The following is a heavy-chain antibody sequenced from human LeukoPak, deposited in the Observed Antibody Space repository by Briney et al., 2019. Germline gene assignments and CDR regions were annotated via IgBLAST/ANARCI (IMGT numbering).Heavy chain of an antibody. CDR3: ARAGANFKTSPFDY. Sequence: GGSLRLSCAASGFTFSSYSMTWVRQAPGKGLEWVSSISSSSSYTYYADSVKGRFTISRDNAKNSLYLQMNSLRAEDTAVYYCARAGANFKTSPFDYWGQGTLVTVSS. V-gene: IGHV3-21*01. CDR2: ISSSSSYT. D-gene: IGHD4/OR15-4a*01. J-gene: IGHJ4*02. CDR1: GFTFSSYS.